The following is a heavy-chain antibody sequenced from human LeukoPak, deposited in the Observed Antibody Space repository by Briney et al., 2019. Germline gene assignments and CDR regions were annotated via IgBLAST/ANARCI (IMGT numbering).Heavy chain of an antibody. CDR2: ISYDGSNK. J-gene: IGHJ3*02. D-gene: IGHD1-26*01. CDR1: GFTFSDYD. V-gene: IGHV3-30-3*01. CDR3: ARGMELRALHDAFDI. Sequence: PGGSLRLSCAASGFTFSDYDMSWLRQAPGKGLEWVAVISYDGSNKYYADSVKGRFTISRDNSKNTLYLQMNSLRAEDTAVYYYARGMELRALHDAFDIWGQGTMVTVSS.